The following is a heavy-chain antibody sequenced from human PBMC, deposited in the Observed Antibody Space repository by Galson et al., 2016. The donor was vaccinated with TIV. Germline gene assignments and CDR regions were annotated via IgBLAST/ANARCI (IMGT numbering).Heavy chain of an antibody. J-gene: IGHJ5*02. V-gene: IGHV4-61*02. D-gene: IGHD4-23*01. CDR3: SRGEVVTRGSGWFDP. CDR1: GGSISSGSYY. Sequence: TLSLTCDVSGGSISSGSYYWSWIRQPAGKGLEWIGRIYTSGSTNYNPSLKSRVTISVDTSKNQFSLKLSSVTAADTAVYYWSRGEVVTRGSGWFDPWGQGTLVTVSS. CDR2: IYTSGST.